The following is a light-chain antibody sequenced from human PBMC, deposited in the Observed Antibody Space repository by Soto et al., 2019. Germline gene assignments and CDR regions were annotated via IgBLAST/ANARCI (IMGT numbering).Light chain of an antibody. CDR1: QNIHNH. CDR2: DAI. CDR3: QQYNQWPLT. V-gene: IGKV3-15*01. Sequence: DKLMSQSPATLSVSPGERVTLSCRASQNIHNHMSWFLQKPGQTPRLLIYDAIIRAPDVPARFSGSASGTEFTLTISSLQSEDSAVYYCQQYNQWPLTFGGGTKVDIK. J-gene: IGKJ4*01.